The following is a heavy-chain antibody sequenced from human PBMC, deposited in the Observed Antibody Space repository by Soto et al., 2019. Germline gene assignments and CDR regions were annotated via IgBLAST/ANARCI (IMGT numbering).Heavy chain of an antibody. D-gene: IGHD3-9*01. CDR2: ISGSGGST. Sequence: GGSLRLSCAASGFTFSSYAMSWVRQAPGKGLEWVSAISGSGGSTYYADSVKGRFTISRDNSKNTLYLQMNSLRAEDTAVYYCAKGVSGFTIFRGLGRYYYGMDVWGQGTTVTVSS. V-gene: IGHV3-23*01. J-gene: IGHJ6*02. CDR1: GFTFSSYA. CDR3: AKGVSGFTIFRGLGRYYYGMDV.